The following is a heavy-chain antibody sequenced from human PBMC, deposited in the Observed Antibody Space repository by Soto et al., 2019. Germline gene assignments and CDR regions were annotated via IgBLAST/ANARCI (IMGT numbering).Heavy chain of an antibody. D-gene: IGHD2-15*01. Sequence: PSETLSLTCTVSGGSIIDGQTYLNWIRQHPERGLEWMGYINYRGTTNYSPALKSRILISIDTSKNQFSLRLASLTAADTAVYYCARDAPGVAPYWGQGTLVTAPQ. CDR2: INYRGTT. CDR3: ARDAPGVAPY. V-gene: IGHV4-31*03. CDR1: GGSIIDGQTY. J-gene: IGHJ4*02.